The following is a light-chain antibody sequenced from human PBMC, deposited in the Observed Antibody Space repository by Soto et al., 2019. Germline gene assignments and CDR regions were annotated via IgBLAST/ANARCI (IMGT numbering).Light chain of an antibody. V-gene: IGKV3-20*01. CDR1: QSLTNSF. Sequence: EFVLTQSPGTLSLSPGEGATLSCSASQSLTNSFIAWYQQKPGQAPRLLIYDTSIRASGIPDRFSGSGSGTDFTLTISRLEPEDFAVFYCQQYGTSEIIFGQGTRLEI. CDR2: DTS. CDR3: QQYGTSEII. J-gene: IGKJ5*01.